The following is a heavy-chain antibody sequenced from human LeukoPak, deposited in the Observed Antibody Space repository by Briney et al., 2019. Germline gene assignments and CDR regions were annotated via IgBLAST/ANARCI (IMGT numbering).Heavy chain of an antibody. Sequence: PSETLSLTCAVYGGSFSGYYWSWIRQPPGKGLEWIGEINHRGSTNYNPSLKSRVTVSLVTSKNQFSLKLSFVTAADTAVYYCARDIFRYFDLWGRGTLVTVSS. J-gene: IGHJ2*01. D-gene: IGHD3-9*01. CDR3: ARDIFRYFDL. CDR1: GGSFSGYY. V-gene: IGHV4-34*01. CDR2: INHRGST.